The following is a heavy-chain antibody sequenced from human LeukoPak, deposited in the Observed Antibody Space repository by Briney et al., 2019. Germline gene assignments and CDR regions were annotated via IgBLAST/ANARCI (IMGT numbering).Heavy chain of an antibody. V-gene: IGHV3-30*02. CDR2: IRYDGSNK. CDR1: GFTFSSYG. J-gene: IGHJ6*04. CDR3: ANFERWRDDFWSDRLGV. D-gene: IGHD3-3*01. Sequence: GGSLRLSCAASGFTFSSYGMHWVRQAPGKGLEWVAFIRYDGSNKYYVDSVKGRFTISRDNSKNTLYLQMNSLSAEDTAVYYCANFERWRDDFWSDRLGVWGKGTTVTVSS.